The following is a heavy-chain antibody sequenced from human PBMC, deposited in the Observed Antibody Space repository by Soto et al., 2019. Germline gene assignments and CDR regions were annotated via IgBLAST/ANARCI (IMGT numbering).Heavy chain of an antibody. CDR3: ARHFSVDYFYY. J-gene: IGHJ4*02. CDR2: TYYNGNA. CDR1: GGSIDSSNYY. V-gene: IGHV4-39*01. Sequence: PSETLSLTCNVSGGSIDSSNYYWDWLRQPPGKGLEWIGTTYYNGNAYYNPSLRSRVSMSVDRSKNQFSLKLSSVTAADTAVYYCARHFSVDYFYYWGQGALVTVSS.